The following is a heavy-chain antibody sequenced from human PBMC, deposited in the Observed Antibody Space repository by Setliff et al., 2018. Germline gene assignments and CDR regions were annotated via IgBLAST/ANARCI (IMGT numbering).Heavy chain of an antibody. CDR3: ARGLEGEDYFYYMDV. J-gene: IGHJ6*03. D-gene: IGHD2-21*01. V-gene: IGHV4-38-2*01. CDR2: FRPSGRT. Sequence: SETLSLTCAVSGSAISSGHYWGWIRQPPGKGGLEWIGSFRPSGRTYYNPSLKSRVTMSVDKSKNQFSLKLTSVTAADTAVYYCARGLEGEDYFYYMDVWGKGNTVTVSS. CDR1: GSAISSGHY.